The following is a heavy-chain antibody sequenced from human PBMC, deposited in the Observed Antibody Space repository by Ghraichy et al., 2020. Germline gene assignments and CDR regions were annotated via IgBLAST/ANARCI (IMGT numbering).Heavy chain of an antibody. J-gene: IGHJ4*02. CDR1: GYTFTSYG. CDR3: ARDLWLGYYDSSGCDY. CDR2: ISAYNGNT. D-gene: IGHD3-22*01. V-gene: IGHV1-18*04. Sequence: ASVKVSCKASGYTFTSYGISWVRQAPGQGLEWMGWISAYNGNTNYAQKLQGRVTMTTDTSTSTAYMELRSLRSDDTAVYYCARDLWLGYYDSSGCDYWGQGTLVTVSS.